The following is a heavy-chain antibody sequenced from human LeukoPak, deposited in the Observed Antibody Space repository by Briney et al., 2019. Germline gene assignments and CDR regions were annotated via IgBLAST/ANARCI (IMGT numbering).Heavy chain of an antibody. V-gene: IGHV3-21*01. CDR1: GLTFSSYS. CDR3: ASLVPWYYGMDV. J-gene: IGHJ6*02. Sequence: GGSLRLSCTASGLTFSSYSMNWVRQAPGKGLEWVSSISSSSSYIYYADSVKGRFTISRDNAKNSLYLQMNSLRAEDTAVYYCASLVPWYYGMDVWGQETTVTVSS. D-gene: IGHD2-8*02. CDR2: ISSSSSYI.